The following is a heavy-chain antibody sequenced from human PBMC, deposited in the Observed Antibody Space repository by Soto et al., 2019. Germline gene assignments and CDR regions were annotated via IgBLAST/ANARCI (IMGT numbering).Heavy chain of an antibody. CDR1: GFTFSSYA. Sequence: GGSLRLSCAASGFTFSSYAMSWVRQPPGKGLEWVSAISGSGGSTYYADSVKGRFTISRDNSKNTLYLQMNSLRAEDTAVYYCAKVGAIVTRNWFDPWGQGTLVTVSS. CDR2: ISGSGGST. CDR3: AKVGAIVTRNWFDP. J-gene: IGHJ5*02. V-gene: IGHV3-23*01. D-gene: IGHD1-26*01.